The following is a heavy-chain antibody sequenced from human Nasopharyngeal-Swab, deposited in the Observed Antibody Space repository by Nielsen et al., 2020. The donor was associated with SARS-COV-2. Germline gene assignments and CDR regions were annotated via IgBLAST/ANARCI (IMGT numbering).Heavy chain of an antibody. CDR3: ARDEGPSSRSRYFDL. D-gene: IGHD2-2*01. Sequence: SVKVSCKASGGTFSSYAISWVRQAPGQGLELMGGIIPIFGTANYAQKFQGRVTITADESTSTAYMELSSLRSEDTAVYYCARDEGPSSRSRYFDLWGRGTLVTVSS. V-gene: IGHV1-69*13. CDR1: GGTFSSYA. J-gene: IGHJ2*01. CDR2: IIPIFGTA.